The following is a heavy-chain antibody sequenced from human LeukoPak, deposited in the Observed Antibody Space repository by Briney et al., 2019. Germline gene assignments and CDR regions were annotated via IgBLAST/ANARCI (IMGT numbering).Heavy chain of an antibody. V-gene: IGHV1-2*02. J-gene: IGHJ6*03. CDR2: INPNSGGT. D-gene: IGHD2-2*01. CDR1: GYTFTGYY. Sequence: ASVKVSCKASGYTFTGYYMHWVRQAPGQGLEWMGWINPNSGGTNYAQKFQGRVTMTRDTSISTAYMELSRLRSDDTAVYYCARDRLPDCSSTSCRYYYYYMDVWGKGTTVTVSS. CDR3: ARDRLPDCSSTSCRYYYYYMDV.